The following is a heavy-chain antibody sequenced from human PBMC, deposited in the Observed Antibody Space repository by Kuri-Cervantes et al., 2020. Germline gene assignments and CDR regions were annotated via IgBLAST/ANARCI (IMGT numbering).Heavy chain of an antibody. CDR2: ISSSGRTV. V-gene: IGHV3-48*01. CDR3: AQSSRYQFDDSGSYSYYYYFYMDV. CDR1: GFIFSSHS. Sequence: GESLKISCAASGFIFSSHSLNWVRQAPGKGLEWISHISSSGRTVYFAESVKGRFTISRDNSKNTLYLQMDSLRAEDTAVYYCAQSSRYQFDDSGSYSYYYYFYMDVWGKGNTVTVSS. J-gene: IGHJ6*03. D-gene: IGHD3-22*01.